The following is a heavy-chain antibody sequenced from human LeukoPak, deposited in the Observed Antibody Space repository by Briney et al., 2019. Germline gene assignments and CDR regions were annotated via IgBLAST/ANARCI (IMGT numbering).Heavy chain of an antibody. V-gene: IGHV5-51*01. D-gene: IGHD6-13*01. J-gene: IGHJ3*02. CDR3: ARPRVTAAAGAFDI. Sequence: NSGESLKISCKGSGYSFTSYWIGWVRQMPGKGLEWMGIIYPGDSDTRYSPSFQGQVTISADKSISTAYLQWSSLKASDTAMYYCARPRVTAAAGAFDIWGQGTMVTVSS. CDR2: IYPGDSDT. CDR1: GYSFTSYW.